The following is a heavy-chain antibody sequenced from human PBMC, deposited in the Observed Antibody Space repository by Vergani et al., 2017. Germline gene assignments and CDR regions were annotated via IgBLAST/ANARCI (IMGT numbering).Heavy chain of an antibody. Sequence: HVQLQQSGPGLVKPSQTLSLTRAISGDSVSSNSAAWNWIRQSPSRGLEWLGRTYYRSKWYNDYAVSVKSRITINPDTSKNQFSLQLNSVTPEDTAVYYCARERYNCKSYSYPFDYWGQGTLVTVSS. D-gene: IGHD1-20*01. CDR1: GDSVSSNSAA. CDR2: TYYRSKWYN. V-gene: IGHV6-1*01. J-gene: IGHJ4*02. CDR3: ARERYNCKSYSYPFDY.